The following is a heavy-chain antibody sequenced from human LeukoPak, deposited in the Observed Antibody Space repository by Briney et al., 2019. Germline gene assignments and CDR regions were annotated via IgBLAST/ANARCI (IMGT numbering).Heavy chain of an antibody. Sequence: GGSLRLSCAASGFTFSSYGMHWVRQAPGKGLEWVAVISYDGSNKYYADSVKGRFTISRDNSKDTLYLQMNSLRAEDTAVYYCAKDSGYDMGFDPWGQGTLVTVSS. D-gene: IGHD3-9*01. V-gene: IGHV3-30*18. CDR3: AKDSGYDMGFDP. J-gene: IGHJ5*02. CDR2: ISYDGSNK. CDR1: GFTFSSYG.